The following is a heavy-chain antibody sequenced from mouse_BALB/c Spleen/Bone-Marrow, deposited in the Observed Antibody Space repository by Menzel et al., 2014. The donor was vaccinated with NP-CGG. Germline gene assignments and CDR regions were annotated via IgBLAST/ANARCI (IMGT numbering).Heavy chain of an antibody. CDR2: ITPYNDDT. Sequence: EVQLQQSGPELVKPGASVKMSCKASGYTFTSYLIHWVKQKPGQGXEWIGYITPYNDDTKYNEKFKGKATLTSDKSSSTAYMELSSLTSEDSAXXXXXXXXGXPYXDYWGXGTTLTVSS. V-gene: IGHV1-14*01. CDR1: GYTFTSYL. J-gene: IGHJ2*01. CDR3: XXXXGXPYXDY.